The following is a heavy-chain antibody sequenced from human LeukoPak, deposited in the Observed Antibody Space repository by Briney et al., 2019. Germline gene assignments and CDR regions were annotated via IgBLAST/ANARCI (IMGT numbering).Heavy chain of an antibody. D-gene: IGHD2-2*01. CDR1: GFTFSSYA. J-gene: IGHJ4*02. Sequence: GGSLRLSCAASGFTFSSYAMSWVRQAPGKGLEWVSAISGSGGGTYYADSVKGRFTISRDNSKNTLYLQMNSLRAEDTAEYYCAKYPIAAAYGVLDYWGQGTLVTVSS. CDR3: AKYPIAAAYGVLDY. CDR2: ISGSGGGT. V-gene: IGHV3-23*01.